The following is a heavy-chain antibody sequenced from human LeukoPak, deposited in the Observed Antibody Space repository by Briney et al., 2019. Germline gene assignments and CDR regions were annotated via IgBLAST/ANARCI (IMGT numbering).Heavy chain of an antibody. CDR3: TRSLHDYVWGSYRPDAFDI. CDR2: ISAYDGNT. V-gene: IGHV1-18*01. Sequence: ASVKVSCKASGYIFTAFAINWVRQAPGQGLEWMGWISAYDGNTQYVQKFQGRVTMTTDTSTSTAYMELRSLRSDDTAVYYCTRSLHDYVWGSYRPDAFDIWGQGTMVTVSS. CDR1: GYIFTAFA. J-gene: IGHJ3*02. D-gene: IGHD3-16*02.